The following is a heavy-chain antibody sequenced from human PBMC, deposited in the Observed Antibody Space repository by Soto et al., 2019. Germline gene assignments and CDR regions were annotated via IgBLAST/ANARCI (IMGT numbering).Heavy chain of an antibody. V-gene: IGHV1-2*04. CDR1: GYTFTGYY. CDR3: ARDPLSGSYYFDY. CDR2: INPNSGGT. Sequence: ASVKVSCKASGYTFTGYYMHWVRQAPAQGLEWMGWINPNSGGTNYAQKFQGWVTMTRDTSISTAYMELSRLRSDDTAVYYCARDPLSGSYYFDYWGQGTLVTVSS. D-gene: IGHD1-26*01. J-gene: IGHJ4*02.